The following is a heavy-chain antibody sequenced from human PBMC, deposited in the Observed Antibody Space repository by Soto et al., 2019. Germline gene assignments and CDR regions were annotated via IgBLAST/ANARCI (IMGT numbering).Heavy chain of an antibody. CDR3: ARAWDYSDSSGYFDL. V-gene: IGHV3-30-3*01. CDR1: GFSFRNYA. Sequence: QVQLAESGGGVVQPGRSLRLSCAASGFSFRNYAMHWVRQPPGKGLEWVAVISDDGINIYYADSVKGRFIISRDNSRNTLHLQMNSLRAEDTAVYYCARAWDYSDSSGYFDLWGQGTQVTVSS. CDR2: ISDDGINI. J-gene: IGHJ4*02. D-gene: IGHD3-22*01.